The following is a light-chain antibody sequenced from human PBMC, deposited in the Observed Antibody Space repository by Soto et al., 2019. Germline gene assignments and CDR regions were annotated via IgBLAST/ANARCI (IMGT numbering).Light chain of an antibody. V-gene: IGLV2-14*03. CDR2: DVS. J-gene: IGLJ1*01. Sequence: QSALTQPASVSGSPGQSITISCTGTSSDVGGYNYVSWYQQHPGKVPQLMIYDVSNRPPGVSNRFSGSKSGNTASLTISGRQAEDEADYYCSSYTSSSTYVFGIGTKLTVL. CDR1: SSDVGGYNY. CDR3: SSYTSSSTYV.